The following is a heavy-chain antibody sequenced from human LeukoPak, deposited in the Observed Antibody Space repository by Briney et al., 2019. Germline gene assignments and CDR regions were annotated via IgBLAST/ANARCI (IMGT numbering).Heavy chain of an antibody. J-gene: IGHJ4*02. CDR2: IKQDGSEK. D-gene: IGHD5-24*01. CDR1: GFTFSSYW. Sequence: GGSLRLSCPASGFTFSSYWMSWVRQAPGKGLEWLANIKQDGSEKYYVDSVKGRFTISRDNAKNSLYLQMNSLRAEDTAVYYCARGGWLQLYPYYFDYWGQGTLVTVSS. CDR3: ARGGWLQLYPYYFDY. V-gene: IGHV3-7*03.